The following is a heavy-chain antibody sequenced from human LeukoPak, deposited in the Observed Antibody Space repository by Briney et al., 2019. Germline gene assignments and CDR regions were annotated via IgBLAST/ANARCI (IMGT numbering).Heavy chain of an antibody. Sequence: SETLCLSCAVSGGSFSDDYWSWVRQPPGMGLEWVGEINQSGSTNYNPSLNSQVTISVDTSKNQFSLKLISVTAADTAVFFCARGDYPTSAFDYWGEGTLVTVSS. CDR3: ARGDYPTSAFDY. CDR1: GGSFSDDY. D-gene: IGHD2-2*01. V-gene: IGHV4-34*01. CDR2: INQSGST. J-gene: IGHJ4*02.